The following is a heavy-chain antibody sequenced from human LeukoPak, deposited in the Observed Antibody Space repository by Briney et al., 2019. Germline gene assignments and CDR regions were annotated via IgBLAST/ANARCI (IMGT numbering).Heavy chain of an antibody. CDR1: GYTFTSYA. V-gene: IGHV1-3*03. D-gene: IGHD1-26*01. J-gene: IGHJ4*02. CDR3: ARGGSYTISSPFDY. Sequence: ASVKVSCKASGYTFTSYAVHWVRQAPGQRLEWMGWINAGNGNTKYSQEFQGRVTITRDTSASTAYMELSSLRSEDMAVYYCARGGSYTISSPFDYWGQGTLVTVSS. CDR2: INAGNGNT.